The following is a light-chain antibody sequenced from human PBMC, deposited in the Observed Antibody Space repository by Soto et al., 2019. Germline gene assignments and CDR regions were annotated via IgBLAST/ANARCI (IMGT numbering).Light chain of an antibody. CDR2: GAS. Sequence: EIVMTQSPATLSVSPGERVILSCRASQSVSGNLAWYQQKPGQAPRLLTYGASARATGVPARFSGSGSGTEFTLTISSLQSEDFAVYYCQQYNNWWTFGQGTKVDIK. J-gene: IGKJ1*01. CDR1: QSVSGN. V-gene: IGKV3-15*01. CDR3: QQYNNWWT.